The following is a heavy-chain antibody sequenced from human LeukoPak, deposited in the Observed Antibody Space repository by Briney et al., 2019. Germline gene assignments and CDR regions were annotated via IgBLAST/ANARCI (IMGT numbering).Heavy chain of an antibody. V-gene: IGHV4-30-2*01. CDR1: GVSTYSVHYY. Sequence: PSETVSLTCSVSGVSTYSVHYYCRWIRQPPGTGPARTGYMYHSGRTYYNPSLKSRVTISVVRSKTQFCLKLRSVTAADTAVYYCARSMVRPFKYWYFELWGRGTLVTVSS. CDR3: ARSMVRPFKYWYFEL. CDR2: MYHSGRT. J-gene: IGHJ2*01. D-gene: IGHD3-10*01.